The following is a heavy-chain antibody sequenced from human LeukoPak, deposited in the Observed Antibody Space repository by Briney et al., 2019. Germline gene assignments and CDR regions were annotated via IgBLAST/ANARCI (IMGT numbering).Heavy chain of an antibody. J-gene: IGHJ6*02. CDR3: AKEEDIVVVVAALDV. V-gene: IGHV3-30*02. D-gene: IGHD2-15*01. Sequence: GGSLRLSCAASGFTFSSYGMHWVRQAPGKGLEWVAFIRYDGSNKYYADSVKGRFTISRDNSKNTLYLQMNSLRAEDTAVYYCAKEEDIVVVVAALDVWGQGTTVTVSS. CDR1: GFTFSSYG. CDR2: IRYDGSNK.